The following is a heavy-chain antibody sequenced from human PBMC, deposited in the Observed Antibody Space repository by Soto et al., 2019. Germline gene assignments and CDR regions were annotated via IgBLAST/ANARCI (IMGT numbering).Heavy chain of an antibody. Sequence: GGSLRLSCTASGFTFGDYPMSWFRQAPGKGLEWVSYIRNKVHGGTTEYAASVKGRFTMSRDDSKSSLYLQMNSLRAEDTAVYYCAGTLYGEVYYYYYMDVWGKGTTVTVSS. CDR1: GFTFGDYP. CDR2: IRNKVHGGTT. V-gene: IGHV3-49*03. D-gene: IGHD4-17*01. J-gene: IGHJ6*03. CDR3: AGTLYGEVYYYYYMDV.